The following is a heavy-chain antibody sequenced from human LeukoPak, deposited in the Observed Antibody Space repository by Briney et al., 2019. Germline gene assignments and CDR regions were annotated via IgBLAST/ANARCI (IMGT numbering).Heavy chain of an antibody. Sequence: PGGSLRLSRAASGFTFNRYAMTWVRRAPGKGRGGVSTIFAGATDTFSADSVKGRFSISRDNSKNTVYLHMSSLRAEDTAIYYCAKRGSGSSGLYYFDYWGQGILVTVSS. CDR1: GFTFNRYA. J-gene: IGHJ4*02. D-gene: IGHD3-10*01. CDR3: AKRGSGSSGLYYFDY. V-gene: IGHV3-23*01. CDR2: IFAGATDT.